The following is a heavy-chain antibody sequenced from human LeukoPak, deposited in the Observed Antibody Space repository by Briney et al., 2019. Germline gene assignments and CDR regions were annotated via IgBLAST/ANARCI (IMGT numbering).Heavy chain of an antibody. CDR1: GFTFSRHG. CDR2: ISSSSSYI. CDR3: AKDPNPYCTSGTCYGFDY. V-gene: IGHV3-21*01. Sequence: GRSLRLSCAASGFTFSRHGMHWVRQAPGKGLEWVSSISSSSSYIYYADSVKGRFTISRDNSKNTLYLQMNSLRPEDTAVYYCAKDPNPYCTSGTCYGFDYWGQGTLVTVSS. D-gene: IGHD2-8*01. J-gene: IGHJ4*02.